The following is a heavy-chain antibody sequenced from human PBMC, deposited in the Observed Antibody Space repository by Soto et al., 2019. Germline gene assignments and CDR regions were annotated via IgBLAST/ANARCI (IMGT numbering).Heavy chain of an antibody. CDR1: GGSISSYY. D-gene: IGHD3-10*01. Sequence: SETLSLTCTVSGGSISSYYWSWIRQPPGKGLEWIGYIYYSGSTNYNPSHKSRVTISVDTSKNQFSPKLSSVTAADTAVYYCSRDEGAGYYGSGSYSGDFGMDVWGQGTTVTVSS. CDR3: SRDEGAGYYGSGSYSGDFGMDV. J-gene: IGHJ6*02. V-gene: IGHV4-59*01. CDR2: IYYSGST.